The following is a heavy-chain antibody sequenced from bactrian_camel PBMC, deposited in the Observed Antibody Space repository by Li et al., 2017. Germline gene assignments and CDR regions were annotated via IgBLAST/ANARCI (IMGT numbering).Heavy chain of an antibody. CDR2: IYSDISNT. Sequence: HVQLVESGGGLVQPGGSLRLSCAASGFFFSSYYMNWVRQAPGKGLEWVSSIYSDISNTYYADSVKGRFSISRDNTKNTLSLQMNSLKSEDTALYYCATSNFGYWGQGTQVTVS. CDR3: ATSNFGY. CDR1: GFFFSSYY. V-gene: IGHV3-2*01. J-gene: IGHJ6*01.